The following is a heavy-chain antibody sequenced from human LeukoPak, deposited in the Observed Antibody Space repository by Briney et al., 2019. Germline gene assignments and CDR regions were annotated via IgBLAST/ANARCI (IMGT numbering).Heavy chain of an antibody. Sequence: GASVKVSCKASGYTFTSYDINWVRQATAQGLEWMGWMNPNSGNTGYSQKFQGRVTMTRNTSISTAYMELSSLRSEDTAVYYCARVIAAAFNNWFDPWGQGTLVTVSS. CDR3: ARVIAAAFNNWFDP. J-gene: IGHJ5*02. CDR1: GYTFTSYD. D-gene: IGHD6-13*01. CDR2: MNPNSGNT. V-gene: IGHV1-8*01.